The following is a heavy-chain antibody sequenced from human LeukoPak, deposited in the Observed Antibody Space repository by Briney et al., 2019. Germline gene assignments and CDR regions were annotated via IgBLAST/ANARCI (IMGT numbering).Heavy chain of an antibody. CDR1: GGTFSSYA. J-gene: IGHJ6*02. V-gene: IGHV1-69*13. CDR3: ARSVWSGYSRVRTGYCYGMDV. CDR2: LIPIFGTA. D-gene: IGHD3-3*01. Sequence: GASVKVSCKASGGTFSSYAISWVRQAPGQGLEWMGGLIPIFGTANYAQKFQGRVTITADESTSTAYMELSSLRSEDTAVYYCARSVWSGYSRVRTGYCYGMDVWGQGTTVTVSS.